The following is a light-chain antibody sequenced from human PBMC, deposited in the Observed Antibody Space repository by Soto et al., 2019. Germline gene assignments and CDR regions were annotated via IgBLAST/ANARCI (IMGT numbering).Light chain of an antibody. V-gene: IGLV2-8*01. J-gene: IGLJ1*01. CDR1: SSDVGGYNY. CDR2: EVT. Sequence: QPALTQPPSASGSPGQSVTISCTGTSSDVGGYNYVSWYQQHPGKAPKVLNYEVTKRPSGVPGRFSGSKSGDTASLTVSGLQSEDEATYYCASYAGSNNYVFGTGTKLTVL. CDR3: ASYAGSNNYV.